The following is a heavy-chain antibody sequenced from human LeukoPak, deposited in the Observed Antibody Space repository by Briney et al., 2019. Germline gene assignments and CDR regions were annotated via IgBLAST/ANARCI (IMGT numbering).Heavy chain of an antibody. CDR2: ISGSGGST. V-gene: IGHV3-23*01. CDR1: GFTFSSYA. J-gene: IGHJ4*02. D-gene: IGHD3/OR15-3a*01. CDR3: ARVNEFWTGRNNFDE. Sequence: GGSLRLSCAASGFTFSSYAMSWVRQAPGEGLEWVSAISGSGGSTYYADSVKGRFDISRDNAKKSLYLQMTNLRAEDTAFYYCARVNEFWTGRNNFDEWGQGTLVTVAS.